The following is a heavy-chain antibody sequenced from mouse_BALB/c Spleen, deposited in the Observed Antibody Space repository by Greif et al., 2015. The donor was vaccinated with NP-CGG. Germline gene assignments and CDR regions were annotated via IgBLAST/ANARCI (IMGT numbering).Heavy chain of an antibody. J-gene: IGHJ3*01. CDR2: IDPANINP. Sequence: EVKVEESGAELVKPGASVKLSCTASGSNIKDTYMHWVKQRPEQGLEWIGRIDPANINPKYDPKLQGKATITPDTSSNTAYLQLSSLTSEDTAVYFCANAYYMSLGFAYWGQGTLVTVSA. V-gene: IGHV14-3*02. D-gene: IGHD2-12*01. CDR3: ANAYYMSLGFAY. CDR1: GSNIKDTY.